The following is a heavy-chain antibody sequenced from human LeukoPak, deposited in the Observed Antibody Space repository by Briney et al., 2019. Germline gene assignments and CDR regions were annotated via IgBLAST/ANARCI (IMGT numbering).Heavy chain of an antibody. CDR2: ISSSSKYI. J-gene: IGHJ5*02. V-gene: IGHV3-21*01. CDR3: ARDLDIVVVPASWFYP. D-gene: IGHD2-2*03. CDR1: GFTFSTYS. Sequence: GGSLRLSCAASGFTFSTYSMNWVRQAPGRGLEWVSSISSSSKYIYYADSVKGRLTISRDDAKNSLSLQMNSLRAEDTAVYYCARDLDIVVVPASWFYPWGQGTLVTVSS.